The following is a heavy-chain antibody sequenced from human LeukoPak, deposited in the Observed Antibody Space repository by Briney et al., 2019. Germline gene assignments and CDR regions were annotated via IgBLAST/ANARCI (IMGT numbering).Heavy chain of an antibody. J-gene: IGHJ5*02. V-gene: IGHV4-34*01. CDR1: GGSFSGYY. CDR3: ARIGPYSSGFDP. D-gene: IGHD6-19*01. CDR2: INHSGRT. Sequence: SETLSLTCAVYGGSFSGYYWSWIRQPPGKGLEWIGEINHSGRTNYNPSLKSRVTISVDTSKNQFSLKLSSVTAADTAVYYCARIGPYSSGFDPWGQGTLVTVSS.